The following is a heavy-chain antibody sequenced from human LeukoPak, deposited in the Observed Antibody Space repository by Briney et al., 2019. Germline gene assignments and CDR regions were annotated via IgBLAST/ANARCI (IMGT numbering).Heavy chain of an antibody. CDR1: GGSFSGYY. CDR3: ARGRSEYYYYYMDV. V-gene: IGHV4-34*01. J-gene: IGHJ6*03. CDR2: INHSGST. Sequence: SETLSLTCAVYGGSFSGYYWSWIRQPPGKGLEWIGEINHSGSTNYNPSLKSRVTISVDTSKNQFSLKLSSVTAADTAVYYCARGRSEYYYYYMDVWGKGPRSPSP.